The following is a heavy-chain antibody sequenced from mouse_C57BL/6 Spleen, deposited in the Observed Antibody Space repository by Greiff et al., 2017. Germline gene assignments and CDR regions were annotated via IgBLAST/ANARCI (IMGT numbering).Heavy chain of an antibody. Sequence: VQLQQPGAELVRPGSSVKLSCKASGYTFTSYWMHWVKQRPGQGLEWIGVIDPSDSYTNYNQKFKGKATLTVDTSSSTAYMQLSSLTSEDSAVYYCARSGDTTVVPYAMDYWGQGTSVTVSS. V-gene: IGHV1-59*01. J-gene: IGHJ4*01. D-gene: IGHD1-1*01. CDR1: GYTFTSYW. CDR2: IDPSDSYT. CDR3: ARSGDTTVVPYAMDY.